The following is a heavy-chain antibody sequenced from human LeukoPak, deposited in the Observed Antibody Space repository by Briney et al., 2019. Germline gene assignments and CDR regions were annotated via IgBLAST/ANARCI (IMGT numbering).Heavy chain of an antibody. J-gene: IGHJ3*02. CDR3: AKSLFTSATGTGRAFHI. Sequence: GGSLRLSCAASGSTSRNYGMHWVRQAPGRGLEWVSAISASGDVTFHADSVRGRFTISRDNSKSTLFLQMNDLRVEDTAKFYCAKSLFTSATGTGRAFHIWGQGTMVSVSS. D-gene: IGHD1-1*01. CDR1: GSTSRNYG. V-gene: IGHV3-23*01. CDR2: ISASGDVT.